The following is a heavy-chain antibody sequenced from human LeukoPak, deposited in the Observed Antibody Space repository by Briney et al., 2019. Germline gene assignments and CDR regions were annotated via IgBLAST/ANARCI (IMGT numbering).Heavy chain of an antibody. D-gene: IGHD5-18*01. V-gene: IGHV3-66*01. CDR1: GITVSRNY. J-gene: IGHJ4*02. CDR2: IYNGDNT. CDR3: TRAATYSNSWYFDY. Sequence: GGSLRLSCAASGITVSRNYMSWVRQTPGRGLEWVSIIYNGDNTYYADSVRDRFSISRDNSKSTLYLKINNLRAEDTAVYFCTRAATYSNSWYFDYWGQGTLVTVSS.